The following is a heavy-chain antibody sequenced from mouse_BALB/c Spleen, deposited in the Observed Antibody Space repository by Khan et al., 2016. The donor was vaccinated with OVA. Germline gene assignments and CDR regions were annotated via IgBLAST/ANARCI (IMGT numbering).Heavy chain of an antibody. V-gene: IGHV1-31*01. CDR1: GYSFTSYY. CDR2: IDPFSGGS. J-gene: IGHJ3*01. Sequence: VQLQQSGPELMKPGASVKISCKASGYSFTSYYIHWVMQRHGESLEWIGYIDPFSGGSTYNQKFKVKATLTVDKSSSTASIHLSNLTAEYSAVNYGTRHGYVAWFTYWGQGTLVTVSA. CDR3: TRHGYVAWFTY. D-gene: IGHD2-2*01.